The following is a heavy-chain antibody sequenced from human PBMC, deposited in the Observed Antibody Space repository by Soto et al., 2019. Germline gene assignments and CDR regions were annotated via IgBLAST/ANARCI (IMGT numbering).Heavy chain of an antibody. CDR2: VHYSGTT. Sequence: PSETLSLTCTVSGGSISTYYLTWIRQPPGKGLEWIGYVHYSGTTNYNPSLKSRVTMSVDTSKNQFSLKLRSVTAADTAVYYCERGKFMGPWGKGPLVTVSS. CDR3: ERGKFMGP. V-gene: IGHV4-59*01. CDR1: GGSISTYY. J-gene: IGHJ5*02.